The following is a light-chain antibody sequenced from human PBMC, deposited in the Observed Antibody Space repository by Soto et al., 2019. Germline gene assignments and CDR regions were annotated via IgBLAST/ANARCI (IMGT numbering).Light chain of an antibody. V-gene: IGLV2-8*01. CDR2: EVS. J-gene: IGLJ1*01. CDR3: SSYAGSIFYV. CDR1: SSDVGGYDY. Sequence: LTQPPSASGSPGQSVTISCTGTSSDVGGYDYVSWYQQHPGKAPKLMIYEVSKRPSGVPDRFSGSKSGNTASLTVSGLQAEDEADYYCSSYAGSIFYVFGTGTKVTVL.